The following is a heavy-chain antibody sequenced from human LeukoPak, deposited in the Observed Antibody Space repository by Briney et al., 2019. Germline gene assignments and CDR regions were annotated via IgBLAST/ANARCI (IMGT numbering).Heavy chain of an antibody. D-gene: IGHD3-10*01. CDR1: GGSISSYY. V-gene: IGHV4-59*01. CDR2: IYYIGST. Sequence: PSETLSLTCTVSGGSISSYYWSWIRQPPGKGLEWIGYIYYIGSTNYNPSLKSRVTISVDTSKNQFSLKLSSVTAADTAVYYCARDGAWEWFGELSPFYGMDVWGQGTTVTVSS. J-gene: IGHJ6*02. CDR3: ARDGAWEWFGELSPFYGMDV.